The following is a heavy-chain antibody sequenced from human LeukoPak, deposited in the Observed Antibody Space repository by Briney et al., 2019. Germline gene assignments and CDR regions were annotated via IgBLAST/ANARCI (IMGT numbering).Heavy chain of an antibody. V-gene: IGHV4-30-4*08. CDR2: IYYSGST. CDR3: ARAPGIPAESYYYYMDV. Sequence: SETLSLNCTVSGGSISSGDYYWSWIRQPPGKGLEWIGYIYYSGSTYYNPSLKSRVTISVDTSKNQFSLKLSSVTAADTAVYYCARAPGIPAESYYYYMDVWGKGTTVTVSS. D-gene: IGHD2-2*01. J-gene: IGHJ6*03. CDR1: GGSISSGDYY.